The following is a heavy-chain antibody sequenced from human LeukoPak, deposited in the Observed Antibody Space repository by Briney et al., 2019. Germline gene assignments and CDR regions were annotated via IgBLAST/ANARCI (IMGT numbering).Heavy chain of an antibody. J-gene: IGHJ5*02. CDR2: IIPIFDTV. CDR1: GGTFSSYA. D-gene: IGHD6-13*01. Sequence: RASVKVSCKASGGTFSSYAISWVRQAPGQGLEWMGRIIPIFDTVNYAQKFQGRITITADKSTSTAYMELSSLRSEDTAVYYCARWGSSWHQIPPDWFDPWGQGTLVTVSS. V-gene: IGHV1-69*06. CDR3: ARWGSSWHQIPPDWFDP.